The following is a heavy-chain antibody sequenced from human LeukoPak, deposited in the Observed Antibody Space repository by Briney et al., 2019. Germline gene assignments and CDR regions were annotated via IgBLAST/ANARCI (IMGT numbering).Heavy chain of an antibody. D-gene: IGHD1-26*01. V-gene: IGHV1-2*02. CDR2: INLNSGGT. J-gene: IGHJ4*02. Sequence: ASVKVSCKASGYTFTGYYMHWVRQAPGQGLEWMGWINLNSGGTNYAQKFQGRVTMTRDTSTSTAYMELSRLRSDDTAVYYCARVNEGATRRLDYWGQGTLVTVSS. CDR1: GYTFTGYY. CDR3: ARVNEGATRRLDY.